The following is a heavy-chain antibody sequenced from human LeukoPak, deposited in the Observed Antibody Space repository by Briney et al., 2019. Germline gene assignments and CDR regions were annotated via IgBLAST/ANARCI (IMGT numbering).Heavy chain of an antibody. Sequence: SETLSLTCAVYGGSFSGYYWSWIRQPPGKGLEWVGEIHYTGGTSYNPSLKSRANISIDTSKNQLSLKLSSVTAADTAVYYCARGNILSGYCFDFWGQGALVTVSS. D-gene: IGHD3-9*01. CDR3: ARGNILSGYCFDF. J-gene: IGHJ4*02. CDR1: GGSFSGYY. V-gene: IGHV4-34*01. CDR2: IHYTGGT.